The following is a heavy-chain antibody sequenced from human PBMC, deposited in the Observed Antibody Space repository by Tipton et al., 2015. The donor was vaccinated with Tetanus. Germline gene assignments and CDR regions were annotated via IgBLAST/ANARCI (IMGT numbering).Heavy chain of an antibody. J-gene: IGHJ4*02. CDR1: GASISSYY. CDR2: VYNSGST. V-gene: IGHV4-59*05. Sequence: LRLSCTVSGASISSYYWSWIRQPAGKGLEWIGRVYNSGSTYYNPALKSRVAISVDTSKNQFSLKLSSVTAADTAVYYCARQCVVPAAENDYGDNAFDSWGQGTLVTVSS. D-gene: IGHD2-2*01. CDR3: ARQCVVPAAENDYGDNAFDS.